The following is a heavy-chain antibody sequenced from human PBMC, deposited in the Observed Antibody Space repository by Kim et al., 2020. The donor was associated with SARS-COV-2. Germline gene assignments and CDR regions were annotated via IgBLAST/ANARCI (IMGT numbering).Heavy chain of an antibody. CDR1: GFTFSSYT. CDR2: ITSSSYI. V-gene: IGHV3-21*01. J-gene: IGHJ2*01. Sequence: GGSLRLFCAASGFTFSSYTMNWVRQAPGKGLEWVSSITSSSYIYYADSVKGGFTISRDNAKHSLYLQMHSLRAEDTAVYYCARSPRYYDFWRTEEYF. D-gene: IGHD3-3*01. CDR3: ARSPRYYDFWRTEEYF.